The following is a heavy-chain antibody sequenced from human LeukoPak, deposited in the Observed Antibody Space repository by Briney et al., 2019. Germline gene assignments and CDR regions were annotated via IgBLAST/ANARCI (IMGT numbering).Heavy chain of an antibody. CDR3: ARDPIGSRWPYYFDY. CDR1: GYTFTTYA. CDR2: INAGNGNT. V-gene: IGHV1-3*01. D-gene: IGHD6-13*01. J-gene: IGHJ4*02. Sequence: ASVNVSCKAPGYTFTTYAIHWVRQAPGQRLEWMGWINAGNGNTKYSQKFQARVTITRDTSASTAYMELSSLRSEDTAVYYCARDPIGSRWPYYFDYWGQGTLVTVSS.